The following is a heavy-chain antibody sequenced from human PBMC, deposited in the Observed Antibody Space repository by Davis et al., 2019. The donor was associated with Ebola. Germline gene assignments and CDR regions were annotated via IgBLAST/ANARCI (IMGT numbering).Heavy chain of an antibody. J-gene: IGHJ4*02. Sequence: GGSLRLSCAASGFTFSSYSMNWVRQAPGKGLEWVSSISSGSSYIFYADSVKGRFAISRDNAKDSLHLQMNSLRVEDTAVYYCARYSGTYRDYWGQGTLVTVSS. V-gene: IGHV3-21*01. CDR3: ARYSGTYRDY. CDR2: ISSGSSYI. D-gene: IGHD1-26*01. CDR1: GFTFSSYS.